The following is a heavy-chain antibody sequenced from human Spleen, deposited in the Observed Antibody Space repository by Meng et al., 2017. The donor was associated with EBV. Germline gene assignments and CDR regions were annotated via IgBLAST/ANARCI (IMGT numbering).Heavy chain of an antibody. CDR2: VYYTGST. CDR3: ARDQISEWDFYNY. CDR1: VGSVSSDSLY. Sequence: QGTGPGWVEPSETLSLTCTVSVGSVSSDSLYWSWIRQPPGKGLEWIGYVYYTGSTNYNPSLKSRVTISVDTSKNQFSLKLNYVTAADTAVYYCARDQISEWDFYNYWGQGILVTVSS. J-gene: IGHJ4*02. D-gene: IGHD2/OR15-2a*01. V-gene: IGHV4-61*01.